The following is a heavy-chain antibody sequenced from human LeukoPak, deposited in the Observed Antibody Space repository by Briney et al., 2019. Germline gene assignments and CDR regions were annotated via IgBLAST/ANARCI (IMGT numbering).Heavy chain of an antibody. V-gene: IGHV3-23*01. J-gene: IGHJ5*02. CDR3: AKAAYDSSGYPNWFDP. Sequence: GGSLRLSCAASGFTFSSYAMSWVRQAPGKGLEWVSAISGSGGSTYYADSVKGRFTISRDNSKNTLNLQMNSLRAEDTAVYYCAKAAYDSSGYPNWFDPWGQGTLVTVSS. CDR2: ISGSGGST. D-gene: IGHD3-22*01. CDR1: GFTFSSYA.